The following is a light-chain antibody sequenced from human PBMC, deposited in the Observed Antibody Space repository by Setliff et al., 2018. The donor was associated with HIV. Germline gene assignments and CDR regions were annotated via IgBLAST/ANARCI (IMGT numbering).Light chain of an antibody. Sequence: QSVLAPPPPASATPGQRATISCSGSNSNIGSNTVNWYQQLPGTAPKLLIYSSNQRPSGVPDRFSGSKSGTSASLAISGLQSEDEADYYCAAWDDRLTIYVVGTGTKVTVL. CDR1: NSNIGSNT. V-gene: IGLV1-44*01. J-gene: IGLJ1*01. CDR2: SSN. CDR3: AAWDDRLTIYV.